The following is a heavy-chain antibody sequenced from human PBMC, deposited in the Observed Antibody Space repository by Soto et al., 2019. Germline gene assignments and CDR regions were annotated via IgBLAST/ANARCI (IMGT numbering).Heavy chain of an antibody. CDR3: AKGLYGGSGYYYYGMAV. CDR1: GFSFSSYA. D-gene: IGHD1-26*01. CDR2: ISGSGDST. Sequence: EVQLLESGGGLVQPGGSLRLSCSASGFSFSSYAMSWVRQAPGKGLEWVSAISGSGDSTYYADSVKGRFTISRDNSKNTLYLQMNSLRAEDTAVYYCAKGLYGGSGYYYYGMAVWGQGTTVTVSS. J-gene: IGHJ6*02. V-gene: IGHV3-23*01.